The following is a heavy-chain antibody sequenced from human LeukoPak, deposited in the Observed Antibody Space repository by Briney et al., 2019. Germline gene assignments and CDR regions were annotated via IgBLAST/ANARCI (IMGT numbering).Heavy chain of an antibody. Sequence: GESLKISCKGSGYSFTSYWIGWVRQMPGKGLEWMGIIYPGDSDTRYSPSFQGQVTISADKSISTAYLQWSSLEASDTAMYYCARISSMVRGATDFDYWGQGTLVTVSS. D-gene: IGHD3-10*01. CDR2: IYPGDSDT. J-gene: IGHJ4*02. CDR1: GYSFTSYW. V-gene: IGHV5-51*01. CDR3: ARISSMVRGATDFDY.